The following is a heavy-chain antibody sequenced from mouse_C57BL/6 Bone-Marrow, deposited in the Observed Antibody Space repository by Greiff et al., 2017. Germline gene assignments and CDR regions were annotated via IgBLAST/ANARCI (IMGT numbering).Heavy chain of an antibody. J-gene: IGHJ2*01. V-gene: IGHV1-85*01. Sequence: VKLQESGPELVKPGASVKLSCKASGYTFTSYDINWVKQRPGQGLEWIGWIYPRDGSTKYNEKFKGKATLTVDTSSSTAYMELHSLTSEDSAVYFCASGDYGTYFDYWGQGTTLTVSS. CDR1: GYTFTSYD. CDR3: ASGDYGTYFDY. D-gene: IGHD1-1*01. CDR2: IYPRDGST.